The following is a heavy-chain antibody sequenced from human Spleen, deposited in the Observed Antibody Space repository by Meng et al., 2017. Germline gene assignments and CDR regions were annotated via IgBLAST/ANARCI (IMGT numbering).Heavy chain of an antibody. D-gene: IGHD2-8*01. Sequence: QVPLQESGPGLVRPSETLPLTCTVSDNSVRNGDYYWSWIRQPPGKGLEWIGSLSYTGTTNHNPSLKSRVTMSVDTSKNQFSLRLSSVTAADTAVYYCATMVRQRGDFDCWGQGTLVTVSS. V-gene: IGHV4-61*08. CDR1: DNSVRNGDYY. CDR3: ATMVRQRGDFDC. CDR2: LSYTGTT. J-gene: IGHJ4*02.